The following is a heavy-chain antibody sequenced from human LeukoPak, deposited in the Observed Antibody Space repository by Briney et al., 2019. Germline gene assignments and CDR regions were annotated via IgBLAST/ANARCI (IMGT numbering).Heavy chain of an antibody. CDR2: IYHSGST. V-gene: IGHV4-38-2*02. D-gene: IGHD7-27*01. Sequence: SETLSLTCTVSGYSISSGYYWGWIRQPPGKGLEWIGSIYHSGSTYYNPSLKSRVTISADTSKNQFSLKLNSVTAADTAVYYCATRKLGNDYWGQGTLVTVSS. CDR1: GYSISSGYY. J-gene: IGHJ4*02. CDR3: ATRKLGNDY.